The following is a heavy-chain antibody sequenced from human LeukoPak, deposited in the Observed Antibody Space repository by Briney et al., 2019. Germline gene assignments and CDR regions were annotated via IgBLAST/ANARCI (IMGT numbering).Heavy chain of an antibody. Sequence: GGSLRLSCAVSGFTFSRSTMNWVRQAPGKGLEWVSSISSSSTYIYYADSVKGRFTISRDNSKNTLYLQMNSLRAEDTAVYYCAKVGFSEMEWLLYSDHWGQGTLVTVSS. CDR1: GFTFSRST. V-gene: IGHV3-21*04. J-gene: IGHJ4*02. D-gene: IGHD3-3*01. CDR2: ISSSSTYI. CDR3: AKVGFSEMEWLLYSDH.